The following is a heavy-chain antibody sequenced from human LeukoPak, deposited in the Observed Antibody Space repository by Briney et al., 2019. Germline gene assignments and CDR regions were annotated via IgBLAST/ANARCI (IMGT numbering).Heavy chain of an antibody. J-gene: IGHJ4*02. CDR3: ARDEWGGIAVAGSQGGY. CDR1: GFTVSSNY. Sequence: GALRLSCAASGFTVSSNYMSWVRQAPGKGLEWVSVIYSGGSTYYADSVKGRFTISRDNAKNTLYLQMNSLGAENTAVYYCARDEWGGIAVAGSQGGYWGQGILVTVSS. D-gene: IGHD6-19*01. CDR2: IYSGGST. V-gene: IGHV3-66*01.